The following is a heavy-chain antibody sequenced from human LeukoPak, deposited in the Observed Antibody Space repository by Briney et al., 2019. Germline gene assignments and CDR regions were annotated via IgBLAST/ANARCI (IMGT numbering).Heavy chain of an antibody. CDR1: GFTFSSYE. D-gene: IGHD3-10*01. Sequence: QPGGSLRLSCAASGFTFSSYEMNWVRQAPGKGLGWVSYISSSGSTIYYADSVKGRFTISRDNAKNSLYLQMNSLRAEDTAVYYCARGLYYYGSGSRAGYGMDVWGKGTTVTVSS. V-gene: IGHV3-48*03. CDR2: ISSSGSTI. J-gene: IGHJ6*04. CDR3: ARGLYYYGSGSRAGYGMDV.